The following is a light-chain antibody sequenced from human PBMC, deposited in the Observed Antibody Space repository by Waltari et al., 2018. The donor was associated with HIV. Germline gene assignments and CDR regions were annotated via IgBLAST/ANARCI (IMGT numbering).Light chain of an antibody. CDR2: WAS. Sequence: DIVMTQSPDSLAVPLGETATINCTSSQSVFYSSNNKNYLAWYQQKPGQPPKLLLYWASTRESGVPDRFSGSGSGTDFTLTISRLQAEDVAVFYCQQYYNTPLTFGGGTKVEI. CDR1: QSVFYSSNNKNY. V-gene: IGKV4-1*01. CDR3: QQYYNTPLT. J-gene: IGKJ4*01.